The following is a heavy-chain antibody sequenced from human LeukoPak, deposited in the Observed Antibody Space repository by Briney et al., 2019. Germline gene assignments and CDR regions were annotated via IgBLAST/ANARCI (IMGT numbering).Heavy chain of an antibody. V-gene: IGHV3-15*01. Sequence: KSGGSLRLSCAASGFTFSNAWMSWVRQAPGKGLEWVGRIKSKTDGGTTDYAAPVKGRFTISRDDSKNTLYLQMNSLKTEDTAVYYCTTELITIFGVADYWGQGTLVTVSS. D-gene: IGHD3-3*01. CDR2: IKSKTDGGTT. CDR1: GFTFSNAW. J-gene: IGHJ4*02. CDR3: TTELITIFGVADY.